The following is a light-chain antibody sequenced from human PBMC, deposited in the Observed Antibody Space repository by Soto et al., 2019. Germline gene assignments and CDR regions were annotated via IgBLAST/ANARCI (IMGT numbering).Light chain of an antibody. CDR2: DVS. J-gene: IGLJ1*01. CDR1: SSDVGDYNY. Sequence: QSVLTQPASVSGSPGQSITISCTGTSSDVGDYNYVSWYQQHPGKAPIVMIYDVSNRPSGVSNRFSGSKSGNTASLTISGLQAEVEADYYCSSYTSSSTLVFGTGTKVTVL. V-gene: IGLV2-14*01. CDR3: SSYTSSSTLV.